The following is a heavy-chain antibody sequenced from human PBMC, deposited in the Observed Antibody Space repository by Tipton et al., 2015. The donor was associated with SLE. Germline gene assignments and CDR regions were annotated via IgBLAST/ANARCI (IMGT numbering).Heavy chain of an antibody. CDR2: IRSKAYGGTT. Sequence: SLRLSCTASGFTFGDYAMSWVRQAPGKGLEWVGFIRSKAYGGTTEYAASVKGRFTISRDDSKSIAYLQMNSLKTEDTAVYYCTRGHITMIVVVTADPWGQGTLVTVSS. V-gene: IGHV3-49*04. CDR3: TRGHITMIVVVTADP. D-gene: IGHD3-22*01. J-gene: IGHJ5*02. CDR1: GFTFGDYA.